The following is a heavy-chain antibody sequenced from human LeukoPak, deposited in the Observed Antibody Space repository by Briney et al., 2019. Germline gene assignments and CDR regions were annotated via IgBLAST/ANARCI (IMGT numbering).Heavy chain of an antibody. Sequence: ASVKVSCKASGYTFTSYGISWVRQAPGQGLEWMGWISAYNGNTNYAQKLQGRVTMTTDTSTSTAYMELRSLRSDDTAVYYCARVSPDHTHYGGNSVSWFDPWGQGTLVTVSS. CDR3: ARVSPDHTHYGGNSVSWFDP. CDR1: GYTFTSYG. J-gene: IGHJ5*02. V-gene: IGHV1-18*01. D-gene: IGHD4-23*01. CDR2: ISAYNGNT.